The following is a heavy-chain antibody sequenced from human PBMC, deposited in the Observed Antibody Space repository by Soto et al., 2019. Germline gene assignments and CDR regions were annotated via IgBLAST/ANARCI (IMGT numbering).Heavy chain of an antibody. CDR1: GFTFSSYA. Sequence: PGGSLRLSCAASGFTFSSYAMSWVRQAPGKGLEWVSAISGSGGSTYYADSVKGRFTISRDNSKNTLYLQMNSLRAEDTAVYYSARGTFWSGYFIFSTNPNEYYFDYWGQGTLVTVSS. CDR2: ISGSGGST. D-gene: IGHD3-3*01. J-gene: IGHJ4*02. V-gene: IGHV3-23*01. CDR3: ARGTFWSGYFIFSTNPNEYYFDY.